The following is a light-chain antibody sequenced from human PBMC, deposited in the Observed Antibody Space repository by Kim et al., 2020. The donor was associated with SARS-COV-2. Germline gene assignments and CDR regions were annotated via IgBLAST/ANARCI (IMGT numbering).Light chain of an antibody. J-gene: IGLJ3*02. CDR1: NIGTKS. CDR3: QVCDTTTDHWV. Sequence: SYELTQPPSVSVAPGETARITCGGDNIGTKSVHWYQQEPGQAPVLVIYFDSNRPTGIPVRFSGSNSGTTATLTISRVEAGDEADYYCQVCDTTTDHWVFGGGTQLTVL. CDR2: FDS. V-gene: IGLV3-21*04.